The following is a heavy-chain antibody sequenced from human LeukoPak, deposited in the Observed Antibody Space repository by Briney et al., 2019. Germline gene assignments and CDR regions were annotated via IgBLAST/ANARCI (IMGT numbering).Heavy chain of an antibody. J-gene: IGHJ3*02. CDR1: GYTFTSYG. CDR3: ARTEVYYDSSGPTGADAFDI. CDR2: ISAYNGNT. V-gene: IGHV1-18*01. D-gene: IGHD3-22*01. Sequence: ASVKVSCKASGYTFTSYGISWVRQAPGQGLEWMGRISAYNGNTNYAQKLQGRVTMTTDTSTSTAYMELRSLRSDDTAVYYCARTEVYYDSSGPTGADAFDIWGQGTMVTVSS.